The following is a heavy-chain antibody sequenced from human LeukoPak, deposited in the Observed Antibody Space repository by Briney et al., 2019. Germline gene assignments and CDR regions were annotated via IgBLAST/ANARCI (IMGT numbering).Heavy chain of an antibody. V-gene: IGHV3-30*03. CDR1: GLDFRTYG. CDR3: ARAIVGDTLSPDAFDV. Sequence: GRSLRLSCAASGLDFRTYGMHWVRQAPGKGLEWVAVISYDGSSKYYADSVKGRFTISRDSPENTLYLQMNSLRAEDTAVYYCARAIVGDTLSPDAFDVWGQGTMVTVSS. J-gene: IGHJ3*01. CDR2: ISYDGSSK. D-gene: IGHD1-26*01.